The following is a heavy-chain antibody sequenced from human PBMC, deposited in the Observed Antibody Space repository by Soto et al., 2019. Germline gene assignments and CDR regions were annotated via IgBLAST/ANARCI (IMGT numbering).Heavy chain of an antibody. V-gene: IGHV4-4*07. CDR2: IYTSGST. CDR1: GGSISSYY. D-gene: IGHD2-2*01. Sequence: SETLSLPSTVSGGSISSYYWSWIRQPAGKGLEWIGRIYTSGSTNYNPSLKSRVTMSVDTSKNQFSLKLSSVTAADTAMYYCARDLGDCSSTSCYSPEEGTYGMDVWGQGTTVTVSS. J-gene: IGHJ6*02. CDR3: ARDLGDCSSTSCYSPEEGTYGMDV.